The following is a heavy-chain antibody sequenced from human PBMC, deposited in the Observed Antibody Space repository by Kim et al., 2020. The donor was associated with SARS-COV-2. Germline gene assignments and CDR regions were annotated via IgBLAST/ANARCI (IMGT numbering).Heavy chain of an antibody. Sequence: SETLSLTCTVSGGSISSYYWSWIRQPPGKGLEWIGYIYYSGSTNYNPSLKSRVTISVDTSKNQFSLKLSSVTAADTAVYYCARDERDSSGWANWFDPWGPRTLVTVSS. CDR2: IYYSGST. CDR3: ARDERDSSGWANWFDP. D-gene: IGHD6-19*01. V-gene: IGHV4-59*13. CDR1: GGSISSYY. J-gene: IGHJ5*02.